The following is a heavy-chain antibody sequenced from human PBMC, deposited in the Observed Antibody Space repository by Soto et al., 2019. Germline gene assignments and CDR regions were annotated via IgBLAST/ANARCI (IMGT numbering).Heavy chain of an antibody. Sequence: PGGSLRLSCAASGITFNTAWLTWVRQAPGKGLEWVGRIKGKPDGGATDYAAPVEGRFTTSRDDSQNTVFLQMNSLKTDDTAVYYCTAGSPFNYWGPGTLVTVSS. J-gene: IGHJ4*02. CDR2: IKGKPDGGAT. CDR1: GITFNTAW. V-gene: IGHV3-15*01. CDR3: TAGSPFNY.